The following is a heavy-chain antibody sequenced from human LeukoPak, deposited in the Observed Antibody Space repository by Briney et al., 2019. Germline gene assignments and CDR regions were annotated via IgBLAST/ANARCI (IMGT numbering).Heavy chain of an antibody. CDR3: ARDRPGAQGFDY. CDR2: IGTADDT. D-gene: IGHD4/OR15-4a*01. Sequence: GGSLRLSYAASGITFSSHDIHWVRQATGKGLEWVSAIGTADDTYYAGSVEGRFTISREDAWNSVYLQLNNLRAGDTAVYYCARDRPGAQGFDYWGQGTLVTVSS. V-gene: IGHV3-13*01. J-gene: IGHJ4*02. CDR1: GITFSSHD.